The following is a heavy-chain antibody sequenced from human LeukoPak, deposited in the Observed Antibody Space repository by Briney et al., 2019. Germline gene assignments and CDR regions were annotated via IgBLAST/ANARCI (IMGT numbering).Heavy chain of an antibody. CDR1: GFTFSCYS. J-gene: IGHJ6*02. CDR2: ISSRSSYI. CDR3: ARGSTVTRGYYYYGMDV. V-gene: IGHV3-21*01. Sequence: GGSLRLSCAASGFTFSCYSMNWVRQAPGKGLEWVSSISSRSSYIYYADSVKGRFTISRDNAKNSLYLQMNSLRAEDTAVYYCARGSTVTRGYYYYGMDVWGQGTTVTVSS. D-gene: IGHD4-17*01.